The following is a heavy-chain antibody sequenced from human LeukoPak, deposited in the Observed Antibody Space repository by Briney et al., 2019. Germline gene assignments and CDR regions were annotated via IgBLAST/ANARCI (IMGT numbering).Heavy chain of an antibody. CDR2: IDSVDASR. Sequence: GGSLRLSCVASGFTFSSYEMNWVRQAPGKGLEWVSYIDSVDASRYYADSVKGRFTISRDNAKNSLYLQMNSLRAEDTAVYYCARLGSYYDSSGYYFSRTFDYWGQGTLVTVSS. CDR3: ARLGSYYDSSGYYFSRTFDY. J-gene: IGHJ4*02. V-gene: IGHV3-48*03. CDR1: GFTFSSYE. D-gene: IGHD3-22*01.